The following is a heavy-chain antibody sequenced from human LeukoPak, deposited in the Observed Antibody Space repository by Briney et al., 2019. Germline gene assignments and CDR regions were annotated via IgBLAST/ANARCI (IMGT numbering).Heavy chain of an antibody. CDR1: GYSFTSYW. Sequence: GESLQTSSKGSGYSFTSYWIGWVRQMPGKGLEWLGIIYPGDSDTRYSPSFQGQVTISADKSISTAYLQWSSLKASDTAMYYCARPDYYDSSGYYPATEYFQHWGQGTLVTVSS. CDR3: ARPDYYDSSGYYPATEYFQH. D-gene: IGHD3-22*01. V-gene: IGHV5-51*01. CDR2: IYPGDSDT. J-gene: IGHJ1*01.